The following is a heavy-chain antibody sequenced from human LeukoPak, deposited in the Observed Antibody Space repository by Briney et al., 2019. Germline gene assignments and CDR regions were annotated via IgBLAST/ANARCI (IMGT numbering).Heavy chain of an antibody. D-gene: IGHD3-22*01. CDR2: IYHSGST. V-gene: IGHV4-4*02. J-gene: IGHJ4*02. CDR3: ARDRRDSSGTDY. CDR1: GGSISSGTW. Sequence: SETLSLTCAVSGGSISSGTWWSWVRQPPGKGLEWIGEIYHSGSTNYNPSLKSRVTISVDTSKNQFSLKLSSVTAADTAVYYCARDRRDSSGTDYWGQGTLVTVSS.